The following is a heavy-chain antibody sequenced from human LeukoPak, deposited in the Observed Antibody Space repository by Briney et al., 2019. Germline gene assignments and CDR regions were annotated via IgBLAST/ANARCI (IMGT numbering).Heavy chain of an antibody. J-gene: IGHJ6*03. CDR2: IRYDGSNK. CDR1: GFTFSSYG. CDR3: ASEDIVVVPAAMRGPYYYYYYMDV. V-gene: IGHV3-30*02. Sequence: GGSLRLSCAASGFTFSSYGMHWVRQAPGKGLEWVAFIRYDGSNKYYADSVKGRFTISRDNSKNTLYLQMNSLRAEDTAVYYCASEDIVVVPAAMRGPYYYYYYMDVWGKGTTVTISS. D-gene: IGHD2-2*01.